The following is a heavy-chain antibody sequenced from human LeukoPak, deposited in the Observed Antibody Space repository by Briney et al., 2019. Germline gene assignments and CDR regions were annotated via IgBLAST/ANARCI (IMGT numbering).Heavy chain of an antibody. CDR1: GYTFTKYY. CDR2: INPSDGAT. V-gene: IGHV1-46*01. J-gene: IGHJ6*03. CDR3: ARELRGGLRGNLGGLFASYYTYYYMDV. Sequence: ASVKVSCKASGYTFTKYYIHWVRQAPGQGLEWMGMINPSDGATTYAQRFQGRVTMTRDMSTTTVYVDLRSLISEDTAVYFCARELRGGLRGNLGGLFASYYTYYYMDVWGRGTTVTVSS. D-gene: IGHD3-16*01.